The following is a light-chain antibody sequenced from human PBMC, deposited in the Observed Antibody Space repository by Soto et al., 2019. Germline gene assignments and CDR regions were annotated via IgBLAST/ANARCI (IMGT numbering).Light chain of an antibody. Sequence: QSVLTQPRSVSGPPGQSVTISCTGTSSDVGGYNYVSWYQQHPGKAPKLMIYDVSKRPSGVPDRFSGSKSGNTASLTISGLQAEDEADYYCCSYAGSPYVFGTGTKVTVL. J-gene: IGLJ1*01. CDR1: SSDVGGYNY. CDR2: DVS. V-gene: IGLV2-11*01. CDR3: CSYAGSPYV.